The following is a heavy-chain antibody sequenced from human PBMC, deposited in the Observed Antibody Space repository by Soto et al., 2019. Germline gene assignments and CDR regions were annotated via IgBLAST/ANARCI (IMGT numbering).Heavy chain of an antibody. V-gene: IGHV3-23*01. CDR2: ISASGARI. CDR3: AQELRVSGSLKGADS. CDR1: SFNFGTYA. J-gene: IGHJ5*01. D-gene: IGHD3-10*01. Sequence: GGSLRLSCAASSFNFGTYAGSWVRQAPGKGLEWVSTISASGARIEYAGSVKGRFTISRDGSKDTVFLQMNSLRVEDTAVYYCAQELRVSGSLKGADSWGQGTLVTVSS.